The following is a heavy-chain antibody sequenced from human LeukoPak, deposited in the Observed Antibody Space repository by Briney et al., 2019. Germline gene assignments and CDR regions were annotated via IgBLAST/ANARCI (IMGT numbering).Heavy chain of an antibody. CDR3: ARDGPRAGRGVIFEN. V-gene: IGHV3-53*01. CDR1: GFTVSSNS. J-gene: IGHJ4*02. Sequence: PGGSLRLSCTVSGFTVSSNSMSWVRQAPGKGLEWVSFIYSDNTHYSDSVKGRFTISRDNSQNTLYLQMNSLRAEDTAVYYCARDGPRAGRGVIFENWGQGTLVTVSS. CDR2: IYSDNT. D-gene: IGHD3-10*01.